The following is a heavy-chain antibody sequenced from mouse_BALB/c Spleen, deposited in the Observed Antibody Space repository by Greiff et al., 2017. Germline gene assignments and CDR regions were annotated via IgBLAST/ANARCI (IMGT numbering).Heavy chain of an antibody. CDR3: ASATTVVDYYAMDY. D-gene: IGHD1-1*01. CDR2: ILPGSGST. V-gene: IGHV1-9*01. CDR1: GYTFSSYW. J-gene: IGHJ4*01. Sequence: VQLQQSGAELMKPGASVKISCKATGYTFSSYWIEWVKQRPGHGLEWIGEILPGSGSTNYNEKFKGKATFTADTSSNTAYMQLSSLTSEDSAVYYCASATTVVDYYAMDYWCQGTSVTVSS.